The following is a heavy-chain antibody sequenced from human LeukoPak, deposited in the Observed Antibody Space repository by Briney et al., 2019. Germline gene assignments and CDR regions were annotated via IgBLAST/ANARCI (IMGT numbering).Heavy chain of an antibody. D-gene: IGHD6-19*01. CDR2: IYHSGST. V-gene: IGHV4-38-2*01. Sequence: SETLSLTCAVSGHSISSGYYWGWIRQPPGKGLEWIGYIYHSGSTYYNPSLKSRVIISVDTSKSHFSLKLSSVTAADTAVYYCARGGYSSGWFSDYWGQGTLVTVSS. CDR3: ARGGYSSGWFSDY. J-gene: IGHJ4*02. CDR1: GHSISSGYY.